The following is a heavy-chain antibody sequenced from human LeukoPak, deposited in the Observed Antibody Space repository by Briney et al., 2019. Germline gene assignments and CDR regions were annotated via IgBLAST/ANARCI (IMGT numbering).Heavy chain of an antibody. D-gene: IGHD3-10*01. Sequence: SETLSLTCSVSGGSISSYYWTWIRQPAGKGLEWIGRIYTSGSTNYNPSLKSRVTMSVDTSKNQFSLKLSSVTAADTAVYYCARDMFMVRGHYYYIDVWGKGTTVTISS. CDR1: GGSISSYY. J-gene: IGHJ6*03. V-gene: IGHV4-4*07. CDR2: IYTSGST. CDR3: ARDMFMVRGHYYYIDV.